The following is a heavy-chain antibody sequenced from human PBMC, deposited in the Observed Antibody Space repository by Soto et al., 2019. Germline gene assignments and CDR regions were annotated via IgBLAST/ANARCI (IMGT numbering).Heavy chain of an antibody. CDR1: VDSVSSRDYY. V-gene: IGHV4-31*03. CDR3: ARESDV. Sequence: TLSLTCTVSVDSVSSRDYYWSWIRHLPEKGLEWIGYIYYNGGSYYNPSLQSRVTMALDTSKNQFSLKLRSVTAADTAVYYCARESDVCGQGTTVTVSS. J-gene: IGHJ6*02. CDR2: IYYNGGS.